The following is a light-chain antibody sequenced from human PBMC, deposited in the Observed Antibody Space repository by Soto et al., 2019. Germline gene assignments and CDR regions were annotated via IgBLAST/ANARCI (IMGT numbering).Light chain of an antibody. Sequence: EIVLTQSPATLSLSPGERATLSCRASQSVSSYLAWYQQKLGQAPRLLIYDASNRAPGIPARFSGSGSGTDFTLTISSLEPEDFAVYYCQQRSNWPRTFGQGTKLEIK. CDR3: QQRSNWPRT. J-gene: IGKJ2*01. CDR1: QSVSSY. V-gene: IGKV3-11*01. CDR2: DAS.